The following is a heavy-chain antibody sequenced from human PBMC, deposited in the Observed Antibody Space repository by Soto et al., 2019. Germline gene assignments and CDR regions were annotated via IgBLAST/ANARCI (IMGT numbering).Heavy chain of an antibody. Sequence: SGPTLVNPTQTLTLTCTFSGFSLSTSGVGVGWIRQPPGKALEWLALIYWDDDKFYSPSLKSRLTITKDTSKNLVVLIMTNMDPVDTATYYCAHRPLVRGVKSAYFDYWGQGCLVTVSS. CDR1: GFSLSTSGVG. V-gene: IGHV2-5*02. D-gene: IGHD3-10*01. CDR3: AHRPLVRGVKSAYFDY. J-gene: IGHJ4*02. CDR2: IYWDDDK.